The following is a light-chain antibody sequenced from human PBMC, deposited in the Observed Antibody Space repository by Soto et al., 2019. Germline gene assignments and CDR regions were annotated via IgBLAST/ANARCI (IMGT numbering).Light chain of an antibody. Sequence: AIQMTQSPSSLSASVRDRVTSTCRASQGIRNDLGWYQQKPGKAPKLLIYAASSLQSGVPSRFSGSGSGTDFTLTIISLHPEDFATHYCLQDYNYPCTFGQGTKVEIK. CDR2: AAS. J-gene: IGKJ1*01. CDR3: LQDYNYPCT. CDR1: QGIRND. V-gene: IGKV1-6*01.